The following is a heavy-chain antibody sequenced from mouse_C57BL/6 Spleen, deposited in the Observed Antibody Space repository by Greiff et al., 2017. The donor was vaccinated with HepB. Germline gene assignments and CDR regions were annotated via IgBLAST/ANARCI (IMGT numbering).Heavy chain of an antibody. V-gene: IGHV1-76*01. Sequence: VQLVESGAELVRPGASVKLSCKASGYTFTDYYINWVKQRPGQGLEWIARIYPGSGNTYYNEKFKGKATLTAEKSSSTAYMQLSSLTSEDSAVYFCARWNYDYDVLYAMDYWGQGTSVTVSS. CDR1: GYTFTDYY. D-gene: IGHD2-4*01. CDR3: ARWNYDYDVLYAMDY. CDR2: IYPGSGNT. J-gene: IGHJ4*01.